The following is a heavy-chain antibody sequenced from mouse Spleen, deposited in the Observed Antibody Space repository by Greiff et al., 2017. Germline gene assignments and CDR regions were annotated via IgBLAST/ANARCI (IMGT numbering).Heavy chain of an antibody. D-gene: IGHD1-1*01. CDR3: ARGYITTVVAEWYFDV. V-gene: IGHV1-82*01. CDR2: IYPGDGDT. J-gene: IGHJ1*01. CDR1: GYAFSSSW. Sequence: QVQLQQSGPELVKPGASVKISCKASGYAFSSSWMNWVKQRPGQGLEWIGRIYPGDGDTNYNGKFKGKATLTADKSSSTAYMQLSSLTSVDSAVYFCARGYITTVVAEWYFDVWGAGTTVTVSS.